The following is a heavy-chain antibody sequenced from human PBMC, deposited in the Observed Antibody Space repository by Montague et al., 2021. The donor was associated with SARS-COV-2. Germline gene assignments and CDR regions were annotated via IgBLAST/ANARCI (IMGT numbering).Heavy chain of an antibody. V-gene: IGHV4-38-2*02. CDR3: ARDVRYYGFWGGVAQTNLDY. J-gene: IGHJ4*02. Sequence: SETLSLTCTVSGYSISSSYYCCWIRQQPGEGLEWIGGIYHSGGTYYNQSLQNRLTISVDTSKNQFSLKLSSVTAADTAVYYCARDVRYYGFWGGVAQTNLDYWGQGTLVTVSS. D-gene: IGHD3-3*01. CDR2: IYHSGGT. CDR1: GYSISSSYY.